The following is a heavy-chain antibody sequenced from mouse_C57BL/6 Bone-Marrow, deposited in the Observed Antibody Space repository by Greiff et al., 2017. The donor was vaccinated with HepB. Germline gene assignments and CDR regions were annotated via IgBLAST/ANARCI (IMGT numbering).Heavy chain of an antibody. CDR1: GYTFTDYY. Sequence: VQLQQSGPELVKPGASVKISCKASGYTFTDYYMNWVKQSHGKSLEWIGDINPNNGGTSYNQKFKGKATLTVDKSSSTAYMELRSLTSEDSAVYYCARRLPERYFDVWGTGTTVTVSS. V-gene: IGHV1-26*01. CDR3: ARRLPERYFDV. CDR2: INPNNGGT. J-gene: IGHJ1*03.